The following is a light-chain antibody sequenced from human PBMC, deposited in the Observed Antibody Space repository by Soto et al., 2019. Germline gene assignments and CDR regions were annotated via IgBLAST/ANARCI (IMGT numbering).Light chain of an antibody. CDR3: QQYGSSPRT. J-gene: IGKJ1*01. CDR1: ESVCNTY. Sequence: EIVLTQSPGTLSLSPGERATLSCRASESVCNTYLAWYQQKPGQAPRLLIYGASSRATGIPDRFSGSGSGTDFTLTISRLEPEDFAVYYCQQYGSSPRTFGQGTKVEI. CDR2: GAS. V-gene: IGKV3-20*01.